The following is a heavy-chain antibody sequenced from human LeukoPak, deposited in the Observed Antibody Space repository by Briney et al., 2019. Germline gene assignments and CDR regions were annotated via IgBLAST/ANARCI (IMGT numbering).Heavy chain of an antibody. CDR1: GGSISRYY. CDR3: ARTTEGYCRGRSCYSYYYYMDV. Sequence: SETLSLTCTVSGGSISRYYWSWIRRPPGKGLEWIGYIHYSGSTNYNPSLKSRVTISVDTSKNQFSLKLSSVTAADTAVYYCARTTEGYCRGRSCYSYYYYMDVWGKGTTVTVSS. V-gene: IGHV4-59*01. J-gene: IGHJ6*03. CDR2: IHYSGST. D-gene: IGHD2-15*01.